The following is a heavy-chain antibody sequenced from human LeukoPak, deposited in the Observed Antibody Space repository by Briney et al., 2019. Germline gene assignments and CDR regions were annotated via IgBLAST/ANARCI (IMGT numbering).Heavy chain of an antibody. D-gene: IGHD5-18*01. CDR3: ARSSLRIQIDY. Sequence: SETLSLTCTVSGGSISSYYWSWIRQPPGKGLEWIGYIYYSGSTNYNPSLKSRVTISVDTSKNQFSLKLSSVTAADTAVYYCARSSLRIQIDYWGQGTLVTVPS. CDR1: GGSISSYY. CDR2: IYYSGST. V-gene: IGHV4-59*08. J-gene: IGHJ4*02.